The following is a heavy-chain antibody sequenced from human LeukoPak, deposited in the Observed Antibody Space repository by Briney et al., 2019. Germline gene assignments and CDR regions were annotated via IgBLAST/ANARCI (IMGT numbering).Heavy chain of an antibody. D-gene: IGHD6-13*01. CDR3: ARCIAATPYAFDI. CDR2: ISSSGSNI. CDR1: GFTFSDYY. V-gene: IGHV3-11*01. Sequence: GGSLRLSCAASGFTFSDYYMSWIRQAPGKGLEWVSYISSSGSNIYYADSVKGRFTISRDNAKNSLYLQMDSLRAEDTALYYCARCIAATPYAFDIWGQGTIVTVSS. J-gene: IGHJ3*02.